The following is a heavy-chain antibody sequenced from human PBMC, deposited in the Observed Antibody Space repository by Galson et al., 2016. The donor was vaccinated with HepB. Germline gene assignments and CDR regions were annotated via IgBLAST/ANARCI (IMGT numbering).Heavy chain of an antibody. D-gene: IGHD3-10*01. V-gene: IGHV3-30*01. CDR3: AKGGEGSAVIDY. J-gene: IGHJ4*02. Sequence: SLRLSCAASGFRFSEFAMHWGRQSPGKGLEWLAIISFDGSSIHYGDSVRGRFTVSRDNSNNTVFLDMNRLTHEDTALYYCAKGGEGSAVIDYWGQGTLVTVSS. CDR2: ISFDGSSI. CDR1: GFRFSEFA.